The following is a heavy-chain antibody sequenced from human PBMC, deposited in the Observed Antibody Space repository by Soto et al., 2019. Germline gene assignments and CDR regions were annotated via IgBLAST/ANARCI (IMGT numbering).Heavy chain of an antibody. CDR2: IYHSGST. CDR1: GGSISSGGYS. Sequence: QLQLQESGSGLVKPSQTLSLTCAVSGGSISSGGYSWSWIRQPPGKGLEWIGYIYHSGSTYYNPYLKSRVTISVDRSKNQCSLKLSSVTAADTAVYYCASLVVPAAIGYFDYWGQGTLVTVSS. J-gene: IGHJ4*02. CDR3: ASLVVPAAIGYFDY. V-gene: IGHV4-30-2*01. D-gene: IGHD2-2*01.